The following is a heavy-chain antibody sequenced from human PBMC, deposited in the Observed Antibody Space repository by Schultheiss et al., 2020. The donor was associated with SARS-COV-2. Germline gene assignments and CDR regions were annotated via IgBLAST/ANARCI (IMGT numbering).Heavy chain of an antibody. CDR1: GYTFTSYD. V-gene: IGHV1-2*02. Sequence: ASVKVSCKASGYTFTSYDINWVRQATGQGLEWMGWINPNSGDTNYAQRFQGRVAMIRDTSINTAYIDLSRLTSDDTAVYYCAREASGWYWFDPWGQGTQVTVSS. CDR3: AREASGWYWFDP. D-gene: IGHD6-19*01. J-gene: IGHJ5*02. CDR2: INPNSGDT.